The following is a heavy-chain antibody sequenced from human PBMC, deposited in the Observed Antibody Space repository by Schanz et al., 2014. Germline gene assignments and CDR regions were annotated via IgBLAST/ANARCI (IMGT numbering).Heavy chain of an antibody. D-gene: IGHD3-3*01. CDR1: GFTFSSYS. J-gene: IGHJ4*02. CDR2: VSRSTPDI. Sequence: EVHLVESGGGLVKPGGSLTLSCAASGFTFSSYSMNWVRQAPGKGLEWVSYVSRSTPDIYYADSVKGRFTMSRDNAKNSVFLQMNSLRAEDTAVYYCVRDSFFAFDYWGQGTLVTVSS. V-gene: IGHV3-48*01. CDR3: VRDSFFAFDY.